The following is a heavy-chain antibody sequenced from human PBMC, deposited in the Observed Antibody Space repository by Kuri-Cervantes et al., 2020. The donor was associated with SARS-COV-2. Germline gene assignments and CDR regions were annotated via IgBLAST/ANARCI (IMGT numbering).Heavy chain of an antibody. CDR2: IYHSGST. J-gene: IGHJ4*02. V-gene: IGHV4-4*02. Sequence: SETLSLTCAVSGGSISSSNWWSWVRQPPGKGLEWIGEIYHSGSTNYNPSLKGRVTISVDKSKNQFSLKLSSVTAADTAVYYCARTYSSSSLFYDYWGQGTLVTVSS. D-gene: IGHD6-6*01. CDR1: GGSISSSNW. CDR3: ARTYSSSSLFYDY.